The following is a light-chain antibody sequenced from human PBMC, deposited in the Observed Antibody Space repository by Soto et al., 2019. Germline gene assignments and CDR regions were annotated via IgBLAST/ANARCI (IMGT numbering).Light chain of an antibody. V-gene: IGKV1-5*01. J-gene: IGKJ1*01. CDR3: QQYNSYSAT. Sequence: DIQMTQSPSTLSAYVGYRVTITCRASQSISSWLAWYQQKPGKAPRLLIYDASSLESGVPSRFSGSGSGTEFTLTISSLQPDDFATYYCQQYNSYSATFGQGTKVEIK. CDR1: QSISSW. CDR2: DAS.